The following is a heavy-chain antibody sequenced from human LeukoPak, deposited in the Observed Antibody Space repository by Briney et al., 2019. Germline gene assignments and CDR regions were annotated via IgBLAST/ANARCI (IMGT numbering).Heavy chain of an antibody. CDR2: ISAYNGNT. CDR3: ARDLGYCSGGSCYNWFDP. Sequence: ASVKVSCKASGYTFTSYGISWARQAPGQGLEWMGWISAYNGNTNYAQKLQGRVTMTTDTSTSTAYMELRSLRSDDTAVYYCARDLGYCSGGSCYNWFDPWGQGTLVTVSS. CDR1: GYTFTSYG. J-gene: IGHJ5*02. D-gene: IGHD2-15*01. V-gene: IGHV1-18*01.